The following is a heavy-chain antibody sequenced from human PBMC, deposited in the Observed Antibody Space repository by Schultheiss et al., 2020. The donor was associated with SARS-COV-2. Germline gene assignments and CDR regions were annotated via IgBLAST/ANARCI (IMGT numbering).Heavy chain of an antibody. V-gene: IGHV3-33*01. J-gene: IGHJ4*02. CDR1: GFTFSSYG. CDR3: ARDRRDGYKSADY. D-gene: IGHD5-24*01. CDR2: IWYDGSNK. Sequence: GGSLRLSCAASGFTFSSYGMHWVRQAPGKGLEWVAVIWYDGSNKYYADSVKGRFTISRDNSKNTLYLQMNSLRAEDTAVYYCARDRRDGYKSADYWGQGTLVTVSS.